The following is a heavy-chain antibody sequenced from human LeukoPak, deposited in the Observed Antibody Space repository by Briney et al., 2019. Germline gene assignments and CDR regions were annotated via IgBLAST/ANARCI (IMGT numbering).Heavy chain of an antibody. CDR3: TSQSMTTGYYYYMDV. D-gene: IGHD4-11*01. CDR1: GFTFSGSA. J-gene: IGHJ6*03. V-gene: IGHV3-73*01. Sequence: GGSLRLSCAAPGFTFSGSAMHWVRQASGKGLEWVGRIRSKANSYATAYAASVKGRFTISRDDSKNTAYLQMNSLKTEDTAVYYCTSQSMTTGYYYYMDVWGKGTTVTVSS. CDR2: IRSKANSYAT.